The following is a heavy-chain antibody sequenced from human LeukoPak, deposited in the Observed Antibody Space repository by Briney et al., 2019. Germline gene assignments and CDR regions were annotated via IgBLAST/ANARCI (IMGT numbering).Heavy chain of an antibody. CDR2: MYHSGGT. V-gene: IGHV4-30-2*01. J-gene: IGHJ5*02. CDR1: GGSFSGYY. CDR3: ARAAPYGSGRNWFDP. Sequence: SETLSLTCAVYGGSFSGYYWSWIRQPPGKGLEWIGYMYHSGGTYYNPSLKSRVTISVDRSKNQFSLELRSVTAADTAVYYCARAAPYGSGRNWFDPWGQGTLVTVSS. D-gene: IGHD3-10*01.